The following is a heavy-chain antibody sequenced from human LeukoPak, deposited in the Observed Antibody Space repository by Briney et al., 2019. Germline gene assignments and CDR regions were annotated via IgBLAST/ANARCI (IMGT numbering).Heavy chain of an antibody. D-gene: IGHD3-22*01. Sequence: PGGSLRLSCAASGFTFSNYAMNWVRQAPGKGLEWVSAISGGGGSTYYAASVKGRFTISRDNSNNTLYLQMNSLRAEDTAVYYCAKGHYDSSGYYGLVDYWGQGTLVTVSS. CDR1: GFTFSNYA. CDR2: ISGGGGST. J-gene: IGHJ4*02. V-gene: IGHV3-23*01. CDR3: AKGHYDSSGYYGLVDY.